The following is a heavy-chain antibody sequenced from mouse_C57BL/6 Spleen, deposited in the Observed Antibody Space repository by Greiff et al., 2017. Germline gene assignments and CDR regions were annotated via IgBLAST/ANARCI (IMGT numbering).Heavy chain of an antibody. D-gene: IGHD2-5*01. V-gene: IGHV1-52*01. J-gene: IGHJ4*01. CDR2: IDPSDSET. CDR3: ARGDSNYGSYYAMDY. CDR1: GYTFTSYW. Sequence: VQLQQSGAELVRPGASVKLSCKASGYTFTSYWMHWVKQRPIQGLEWIGNIDPSDSETHYNQKFKDKATLTVDKSSSTAYKQLSSLTSEDSAVYYCARGDSNYGSYYAMDYWGQGTSVTVSS.